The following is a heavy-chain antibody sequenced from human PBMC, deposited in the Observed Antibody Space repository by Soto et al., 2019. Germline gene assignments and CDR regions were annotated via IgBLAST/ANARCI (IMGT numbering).Heavy chain of an antibody. D-gene: IGHD6-13*01. J-gene: IGHJ4*02. V-gene: IGHV3-23*01. Sequence: GGSLSLSCAASGFALNSCAMSWVRHSPGKGLGWVSSLSAGSPYYADSVKGRFTISRDDAKNELYLHINSLTVDDTAVYYCAKELSSMWFPLDYWGQGTLVTVSS. CDR1: GFALNSCA. CDR3: AKELSSMWFPLDY. CDR2: LSAGSP.